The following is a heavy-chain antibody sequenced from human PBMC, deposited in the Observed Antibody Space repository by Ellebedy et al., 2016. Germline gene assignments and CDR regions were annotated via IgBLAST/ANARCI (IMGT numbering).Heavy chain of an antibody. CDR3: ARRVGWGRSGKGSFDY. Sequence: GESLKISXKGSGYSFTNYWIGWVRQMPGKGLEWMGIIYPDDSDTRYSPSFQGQVTIAADKSISTAYLQWSSLKASDTAMYYCARRVGWGRSGKGSFDYWGQGTLVTVSS. V-gene: IGHV5-51*01. D-gene: IGHD3-3*01. CDR1: GYSFTNYW. CDR2: IYPDDSDT. J-gene: IGHJ4*02.